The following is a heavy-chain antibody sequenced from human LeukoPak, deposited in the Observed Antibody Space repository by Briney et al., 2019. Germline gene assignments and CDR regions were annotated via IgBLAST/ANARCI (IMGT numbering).Heavy chain of an antibody. Sequence: GSLRLSCAASGFTFSSYNMNWVRQAPGKGLEWVSYITSSSSTIYYADSVKGRFTISRDNAKNSLFLQMNSLRDEDTAVYYCARDMYYGDYEIDYWGQGTLVTVSS. CDR2: ITSSSSTI. V-gene: IGHV3-48*02. CDR3: ARDMYYGDYEIDY. CDR1: GFTFSSYN. D-gene: IGHD4-17*01. J-gene: IGHJ4*02.